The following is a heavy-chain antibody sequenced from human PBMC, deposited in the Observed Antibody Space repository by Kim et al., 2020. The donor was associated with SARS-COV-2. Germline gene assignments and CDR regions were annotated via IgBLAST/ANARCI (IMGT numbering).Heavy chain of an antibody. CDR3: TRIPPYSNSWWHAFDI. CDR1: GFTFSDSA. CDR2: IRSKANSYAT. D-gene: IGHD6-13*01. J-gene: IGHJ3*02. Sequence: GGSLRLSCAASGFTFSDSAMYWVRQASGKGLEWVGRIRSKANSYATAYDVSVKGRFIISRDDSKNTAYLQMNSLKTEDTAIYYCTRIPPYSNSWWHAFDIWGQGTMATVSS. V-gene: IGHV3-73*01.